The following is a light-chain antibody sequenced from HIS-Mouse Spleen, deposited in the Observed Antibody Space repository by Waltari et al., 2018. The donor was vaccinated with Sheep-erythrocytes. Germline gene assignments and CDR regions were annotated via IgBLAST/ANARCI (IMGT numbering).Light chain of an antibody. Sequence: QSALTQPRSVSGSPGQSVTISCTGTSSDCGGYNHVSWYQQHPGKAPKLMIYDVSKRPSGVPDRFSGSKSGNTASLTISGLQAEDEADYYCCSYAGSYTLVFGGGTKLTVL. CDR1: SSDCGGYNH. J-gene: IGLJ2*01. CDR3: CSYAGSYTLV. CDR2: DVS. V-gene: IGLV2-11*01.